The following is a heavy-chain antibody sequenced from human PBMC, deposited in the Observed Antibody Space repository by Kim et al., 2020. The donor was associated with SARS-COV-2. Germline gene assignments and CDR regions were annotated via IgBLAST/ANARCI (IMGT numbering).Heavy chain of an antibody. Sequence: GGSLRLSCAASGFTVSSNYMSWVRQAPGKGLEWVSVIYVGGNTIYADSVRGRFTISRDNSKNTVYLQMNSLRVEDTATYYCASDTTSSWHFDCWGQGALVTVSS. D-gene: IGHD6-13*01. J-gene: IGHJ4*02. CDR2: IYVGGNT. V-gene: IGHV3-53*01. CDR1: GFTVSSNY. CDR3: ASDTTSSWHFDC.